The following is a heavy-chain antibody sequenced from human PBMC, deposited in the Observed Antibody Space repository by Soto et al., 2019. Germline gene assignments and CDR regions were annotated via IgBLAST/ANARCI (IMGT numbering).Heavy chain of an antibody. V-gene: IGHV1-3*01. CDR2: INAGNGNT. J-gene: IGHJ4*02. CDR1: GYTFTSYA. D-gene: IGHD3-9*01. Sequence: GPSVKVSCKASGYTFTSYAMHWVRQAPGQRLEWMGWINAGNGNTKYSQKFQGRVTITRDTSASAAYMELRTLRSEDTSIYYCASSETDYSSFDFWGQGTLVTGSS. CDR3: ASSETDYSSFDF.